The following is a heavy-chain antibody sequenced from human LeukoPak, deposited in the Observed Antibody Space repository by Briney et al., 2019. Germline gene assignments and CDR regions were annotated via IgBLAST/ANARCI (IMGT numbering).Heavy chain of an antibody. CDR3: ARDRAEHNWSYHTLFDY. D-gene: IGHD1-7*01. Sequence: PGGSLRLSCAASEFTFSDYYMSWIRQAPGKGLEWVSYISYSGDTIYYADSVKGRFTVSRDNAKNSLYLQIDSLRAEDSAIYYCARDRAEHNWSYHTLFDYWGQGTPVTVSS. V-gene: IGHV3-11*04. CDR1: EFTFSDYY. CDR2: ISYSGDTI. J-gene: IGHJ4*02.